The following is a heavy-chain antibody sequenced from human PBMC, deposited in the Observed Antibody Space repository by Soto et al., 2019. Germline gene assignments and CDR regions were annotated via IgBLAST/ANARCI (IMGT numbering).Heavy chain of an antibody. D-gene: IGHD6-13*01. CDR2: ISGSAGRT. V-gene: IGHV3-23*01. J-gene: IGHJ4*02. CDR3: AKHDSSSWPYFDY. Sequence: EVQLLESGGGLVQPGGSLRVSCAASGFTFSNYAMSWVRQAPGKGLEWVSAISGSAGRTHYADSVKGRFTVSRDNSKDTLYLQMNSLTAEDTALYYCAKHDSSSWPYFDYWGQGALVTVSS. CDR1: GFTFSNYA.